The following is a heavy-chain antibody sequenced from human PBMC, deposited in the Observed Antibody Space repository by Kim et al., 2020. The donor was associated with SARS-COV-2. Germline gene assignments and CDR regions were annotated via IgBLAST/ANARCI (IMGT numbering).Heavy chain of an antibody. Sequence: SETLSLTCTVSGGSISSSSYYWGWIRQPPGKGLEWIGSIYYSGSTYYNPSLTSRVTISVDTSKNQFSLKLSSVTAADTAVYYCARRSWGRIRIFGAGYNWFGTWGQRSLVTVSS. J-gene: IGHJ5*02. CDR2: IYYSGST. CDR3: ARRSWGRIRIFGAGYNWFGT. V-gene: IGHV4-39*01. CDR1: GGSISSSSYY. D-gene: IGHD3-3*01.